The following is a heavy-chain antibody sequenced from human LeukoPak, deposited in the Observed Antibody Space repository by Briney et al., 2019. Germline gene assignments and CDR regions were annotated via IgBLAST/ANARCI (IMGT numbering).Heavy chain of an antibody. Sequence: GGSLRLSCEAPGFTFTPYWMTWVRQAPRKGLEWVANIKQDGSEKYYVDSVKGRFTISRDNAKNSLYLQMNSLRAEDAAVYYCARTGSLGYYDSSGYDNWFDPCGQGALVTVSS. V-gene: IGHV3-7*01. D-gene: IGHD3-22*01. CDR2: IKQDGSEK. J-gene: IGHJ5*02. CDR1: GFTFTPYW. CDR3: ARTGSLGYYDSSGYDNWFDP.